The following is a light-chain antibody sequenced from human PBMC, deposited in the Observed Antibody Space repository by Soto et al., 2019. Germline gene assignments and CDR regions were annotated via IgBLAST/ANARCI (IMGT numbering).Light chain of an antibody. J-gene: IGLJ2*01. CDR3: CSYAGSDIVV. CDR1: SSDVGGYNY. V-gene: IGLV2-11*01. Sequence: SVLTQPRSVSGSPGQSVTISCTGTSSDVGGYNYVSWYQQHPGKAPKLMIYDVSKRPSGVPDRFSGSKSGNTASLTISGLQAEDEADYYCCSYAGSDIVVFGGGTKLTVL. CDR2: DVS.